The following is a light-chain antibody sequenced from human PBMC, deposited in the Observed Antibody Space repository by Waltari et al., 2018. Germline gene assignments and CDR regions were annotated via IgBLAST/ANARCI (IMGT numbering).Light chain of an antibody. CDR1: SHDIGNYNL. J-gene: IGLJ3*02. CDR3: CSYAGRSTWV. Sequence: QSALTQPASVSGSPGQSITISCTGTSHDIGNYNLVSWYQQHPGKAPKLMIYEVYNRPSGVSNRLSGAKSGNTASLTIFGLQAEDEADYYCCSYAGRSTWVFGGGTKVTVL. V-gene: IGLV2-23*02. CDR2: EVY.